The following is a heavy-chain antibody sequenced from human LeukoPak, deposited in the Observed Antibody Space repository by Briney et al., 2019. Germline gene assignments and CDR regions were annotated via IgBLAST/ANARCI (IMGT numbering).Heavy chain of an antibody. CDR1: GGSISSYY. V-gene: IGHV4-59*01. D-gene: IGHD6-19*01. Sequence: SETLSLTCTVSGGSISSYYWTWIRQPPGKGLEWIGYIYFSGSTNYNPSLKNRVTFSVDTSRNQFSLNLSSVTAADTAVYYCARGYTSGWSPALDIWGQGTMVTVSS. CDR2: IYFSGST. J-gene: IGHJ3*02. CDR3: ARGYTSGWSPALDI.